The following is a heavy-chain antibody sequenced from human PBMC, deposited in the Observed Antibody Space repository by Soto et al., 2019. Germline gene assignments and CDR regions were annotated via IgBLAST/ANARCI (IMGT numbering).Heavy chain of an antibody. CDR3: ARAYDFWSGYPSDYYYGMDV. D-gene: IGHD3-3*01. CDR1: GGSISSGDYY. V-gene: IGHV4-30-4*01. J-gene: IGHJ6*02. CDR2: IYYSGST. Sequence: SETLSLTCTVSGGSISSGDYYWSWIRQPPGKGLEWIGYIYYSGSTYYNPSLKSRVTISVDTSKNQFSLKLSSVTAADTAVYYCARAYDFWSGYPSDYYYGMDVWGQGTTVTVSS.